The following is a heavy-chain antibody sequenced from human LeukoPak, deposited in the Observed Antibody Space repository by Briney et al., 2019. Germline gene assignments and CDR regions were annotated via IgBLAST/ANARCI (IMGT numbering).Heavy chain of an antibody. V-gene: IGHV1-69*05. CDR3: ATLPGIAAAGTSY. CDR2: IIPIFGTA. Sequence: SVKVSCKASGGTFSSYAISWVRQAPGQGLEWMGRIIPIFGTANYAQKFQGRVTITTDESTSTAYMELSSLRSEDTAVYCCATLPGIAAAGTSYWGQGTLVTVSS. J-gene: IGHJ4*02. D-gene: IGHD6-13*01. CDR1: GGTFSSYA.